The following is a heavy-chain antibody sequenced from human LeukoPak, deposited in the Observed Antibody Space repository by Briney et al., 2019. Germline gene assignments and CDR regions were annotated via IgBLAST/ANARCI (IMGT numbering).Heavy chain of an antibody. J-gene: IGHJ4*02. CDR3: AREELQAPVVTTTPPFDC. Sequence: GGSLRLSCAASGFTFSSYAMHWVRQAPGKGLEWVAVISYDGSNKYYADSVKGRFTISRDNSKNTLYLQMNSLRAEDTAVYYCAREELQAPVVTTTPPFDCWGQGTLVTVSS. D-gene: IGHD2-21*02. CDR1: GFTFSSYA. CDR2: ISYDGSNK. V-gene: IGHV3-30-3*01.